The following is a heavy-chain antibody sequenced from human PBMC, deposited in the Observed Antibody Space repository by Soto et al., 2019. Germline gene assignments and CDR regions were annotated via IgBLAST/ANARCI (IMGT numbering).Heavy chain of an antibody. Sequence: QVQLQESGPGLVKPSQTLSLTCTVSGGSISSGGYYWSWIRQHPGKGLEWIGYIYYSGSTYYNPSRKSRVTISVDTSKNQFPLKLSSVTAADTAVYYCARDRSSIAAAGSFDYWGRGTLVTVSS. CDR1: GGSISSGGYY. V-gene: IGHV4-31*03. CDR3: ARDRSSIAAAGSFDY. D-gene: IGHD6-13*01. J-gene: IGHJ4*02. CDR2: IYYSGST.